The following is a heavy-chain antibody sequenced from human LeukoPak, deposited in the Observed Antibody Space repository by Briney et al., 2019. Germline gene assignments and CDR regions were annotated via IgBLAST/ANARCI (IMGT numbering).Heavy chain of an antibody. D-gene: IGHD5-24*01. CDR2: ISSSSSYI. CDR1: GFTFSSYS. Sequence: QPGGSLRLSCAASGFTFSSYSMTWVRQAPGKGLEWVSSISSSSSYIYYADSVKGRFTISRDNAKNSLYLQMNSLRAEDTAVYYCATRGDGYNYNFDYWGQGTLVTVSS. V-gene: IGHV3-21*01. CDR3: ATRGDGYNYNFDY. J-gene: IGHJ4*02.